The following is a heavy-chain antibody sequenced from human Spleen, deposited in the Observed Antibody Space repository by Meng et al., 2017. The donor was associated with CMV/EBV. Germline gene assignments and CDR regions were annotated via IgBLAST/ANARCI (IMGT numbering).Heavy chain of an antibody. J-gene: IGHJ4*02. CDR3: ARSSSGYFFRPTSLQFDY. CDR1: GFTFSSYS. V-gene: IGHV3-21*01. CDR2: ISSSSTYI. Sequence: GGSLRLSCAASGFTFSSYSMNWVRQAPGKGLEWVSSISSSSTYIYYADSMKGRFTISRDNAENSLYLLINSLRAEDTAVYYCARSSSGYFFRPTSLQFDYWGQGTLVTVSS. D-gene: IGHD3-22*01.